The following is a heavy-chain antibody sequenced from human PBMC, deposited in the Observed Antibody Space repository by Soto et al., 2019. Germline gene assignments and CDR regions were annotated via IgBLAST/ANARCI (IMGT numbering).Heavy chain of an antibody. CDR2: IYHSGST. V-gene: IGHV4-30-2*01. J-gene: IGHJ5*02. CDR3: ARGSDWFGP. CDR1: GGSINIGGSS. Sequence: QLQLQESGSGLVKPSQTLSLTCAVSGGSINIGGSSWSWIRQPPGKGLEYIGYIYHSGSTYYNPSLKSRVTISIDRSKNQFSLKLSSVTAADTAVYYCARGSDWFGPWGQGTLVTVSS.